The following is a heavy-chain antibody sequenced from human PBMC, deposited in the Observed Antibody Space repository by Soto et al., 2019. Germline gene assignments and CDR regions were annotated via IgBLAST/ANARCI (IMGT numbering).Heavy chain of an antibody. CDR3: ASDEGYCSGGSCGFDH. CDR1: GFTFKISW. V-gene: IGHV3-7*03. J-gene: IGHJ4*02. Sequence: EAQLVESGGGLVQPGGSLRLSCAASGFTFKISWMTWVRQAPGKGLEWVANIKQDGSEKYYVDSVRGRFTISRDNAKNALYLQMNSLRAEDTAVYYCASDEGYCSGGSCGFDHWGQGILVTVSS. D-gene: IGHD2-15*01. CDR2: IKQDGSEK.